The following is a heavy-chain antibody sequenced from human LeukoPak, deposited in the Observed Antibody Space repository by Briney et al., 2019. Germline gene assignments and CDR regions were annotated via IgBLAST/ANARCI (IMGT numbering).Heavy chain of an antibody. D-gene: IGHD3-9*01. CDR2: IYHSGST. CDR1: GYSISSGYY. CDR3: ARDSSRSYYDILTGYYFGWPGRDYFDY. Sequence: SETLSLTCTVSGYSISSGYYWAWIRQPPGKGLEWIGSIYHSGSTYYNPSLKSRVTISVDTSKNQFSLKLSSVTAADTAVYYCARDSSRSYYDILTGYYFGWPGRDYFDYWGQGTLVTVSS. J-gene: IGHJ4*02. V-gene: IGHV4-38-2*02.